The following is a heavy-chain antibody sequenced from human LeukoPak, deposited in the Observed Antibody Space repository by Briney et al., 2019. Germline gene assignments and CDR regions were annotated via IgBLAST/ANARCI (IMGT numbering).Heavy chain of an antibody. CDR2: IKEDGSIQ. D-gene: IGHD6-19*01. J-gene: IGHJ4*02. Sequence: GGSLRLSCVASGFTFSSYWMTWVRQAPGKGLEWLANIKEDGSIQYYLDSVRGRFTISRGNAKTPVYLQLNSLRADDTAVYYCARDVWTGVAVSDYWGQGTLVTVSS. CDR3: ARDVWTGVAVSDY. CDR1: GFTFSSYW. V-gene: IGHV3-7*01.